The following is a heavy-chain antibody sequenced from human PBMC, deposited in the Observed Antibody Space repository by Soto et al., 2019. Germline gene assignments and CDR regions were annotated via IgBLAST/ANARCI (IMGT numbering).Heavy chain of an antibody. CDR3: ASPEGGAQPFAFDY. CDR1: GGTFSSYA. V-gene: IGHV1-69*13. CDR2: SIPIFGTA. Sequence: SVKVSCKASGGTFSSYAISWVRQAPGQGLEWMGGSIPIFGTANYAQKFQGRVTITADESTSTAYMELSSLRYEDTAVYYCASPEGGAQPFAFDYWGQGTLVTVSS. J-gene: IGHJ4*02. D-gene: IGHD2-2*01.